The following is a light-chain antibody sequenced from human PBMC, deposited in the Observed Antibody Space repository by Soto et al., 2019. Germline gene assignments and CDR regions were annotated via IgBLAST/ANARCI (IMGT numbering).Light chain of an antibody. J-gene: IGLJ2*01. CDR2: GNS. V-gene: IGLV1-40*01. Sequence: QSVLTQPPSVSGAPGQRVTISCTGSSSNIGAGYDVQWYQQLPGTAPKLLIYGNSNRPSGVPDRFSGSKSGTSASLAITGLQAEDAADYYCQSYDSSLSALFGGGTNLTVL. CDR3: QSYDSSLSAL. CDR1: SSNIGAGYD.